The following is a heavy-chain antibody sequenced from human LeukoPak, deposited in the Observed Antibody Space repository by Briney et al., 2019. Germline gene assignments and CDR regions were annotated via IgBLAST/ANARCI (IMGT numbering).Heavy chain of an antibody. V-gene: IGHV3-64D*06. CDR1: GFTFSSYA. CDR2: ISSNGGST. Sequence: GGSLRLSCSASGFTFSSYAMHWVRQAPGKGLEYVSAISSNGGSTYYADSVKGRFTISRDSSKNTLYLQMSSLRAEDTAVYYCVKGYCSSTSCSYYYYYGMDVWGKGTTVTVSS. J-gene: IGHJ6*04. D-gene: IGHD2-2*01. CDR3: VKGYCSSTSCSYYYYYGMDV.